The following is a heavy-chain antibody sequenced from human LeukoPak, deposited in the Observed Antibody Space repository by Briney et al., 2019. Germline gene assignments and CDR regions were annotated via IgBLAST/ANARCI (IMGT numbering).Heavy chain of an antibody. CDR1: GFTFSSYS. CDR2: ISSSSSYI. D-gene: IGHD6-6*01. CDR3: ARELAAPRGYFDY. J-gene: IGHJ4*02. Sequence: GGSLRLSCAASGFTFSSYSMNWVRQAPGKGLEWVSSISSSSSYIYYADSVKGRFTISRDNAKNSLYLQMNSLRAEDTAVYYCARELAAPRGYFDYWGQGTLVTVSS. V-gene: IGHV3-21*01.